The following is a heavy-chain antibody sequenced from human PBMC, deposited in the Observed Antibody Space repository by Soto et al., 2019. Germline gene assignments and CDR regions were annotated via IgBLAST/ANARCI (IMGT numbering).Heavy chain of an antibody. CDR3: AHVYWAASGTRYYFDH. J-gene: IGHJ4*02. CDR2: IYWDDDK. D-gene: IGHD6-13*01. Sequence: QITLTASGPTLVKPTQTLTLTCTFSGFSFSTSAVGVGWIRQPPGKALEFLALIYWDDDKRYRPSLKSKISITKDTSRNQVVLTMTDLDPEDTATYYCAHVYWAASGTRYYFDHWGQGTLVTVSS. CDR1: GFSFSTSAVG. V-gene: IGHV2-5*02.